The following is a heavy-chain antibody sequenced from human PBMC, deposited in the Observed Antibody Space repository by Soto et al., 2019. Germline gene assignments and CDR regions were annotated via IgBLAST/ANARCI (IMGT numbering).Heavy chain of an antibody. CDR1: GGTFSSYT. CDR3: ARAPSSYGDYDY. V-gene: IGHV1-69*02. CDR2: IIPILGIA. D-gene: IGHD4-17*01. Sequence: GASVKVSCKASGGTFSSYTISWVRQAPGQGLEWMGRIIPILGIANYAQKFQGRVTITADKSTSTAYMELSSLRSEDTAVYYCARAPSSYGDYDYWGQGTLVTVSS. J-gene: IGHJ4*02.